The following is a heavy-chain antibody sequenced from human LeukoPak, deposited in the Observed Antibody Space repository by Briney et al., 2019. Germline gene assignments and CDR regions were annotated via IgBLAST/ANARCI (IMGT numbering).Heavy chain of an antibody. Sequence: SETLSLTCTVSGGSISSDYWGWIRQPPGKGLEWIGSIYYSGRTYYNPSLKSRVAVSVDTSKNRISLKLISVTAADTAVYYCARLYSGTRPPDYWGQGTLVTVSS. CDR2: IYYSGRT. CDR1: GGSISSDY. D-gene: IGHD3-10*01. J-gene: IGHJ4*02. CDR3: ARLYSGTRPPDY. V-gene: IGHV4-39*01.